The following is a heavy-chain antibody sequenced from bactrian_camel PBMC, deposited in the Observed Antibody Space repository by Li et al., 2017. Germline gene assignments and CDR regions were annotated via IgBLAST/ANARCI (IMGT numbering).Heavy chain of an antibody. D-gene: IGHD3*01. Sequence: HVQLVESGGGLVQFGGSLRLSCAASGFTFSSRYMSWVRQAPGKGLEWVSSLYTGGGSTYYADSVKGRFTISKDNAKNTLLLQMNFLKPEDTAMYYCGAGNCFKAETGLTHMTPAAWGQGTQGTV. J-gene: IGHJ6*01. CDR2: LYTGGGST. CDR3: GAGNCFKAETGLTHMTPAA. CDR1: GFTFSSRY. V-gene: IGHV3-2*01.